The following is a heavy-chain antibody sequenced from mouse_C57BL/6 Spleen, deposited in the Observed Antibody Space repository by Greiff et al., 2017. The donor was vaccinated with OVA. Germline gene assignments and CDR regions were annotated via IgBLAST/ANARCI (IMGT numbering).Heavy chain of an antibody. J-gene: IGHJ4*01. D-gene: IGHD1-1*01. CDR2: ISYDGSN. CDR1: GYSITSGYY. V-gene: IGHV3-6*01. Sequence: EVQLQQSGPGLVKPSQSLSLTCSVTGYSITSGYYWNWIRQFPGNKLEWMGYISYDGSNNYNQTLKNRISITRDTSNNQFFLKLNSVTTEDTATYYCARGDYYGSPYAMDYWGQGTSVTVSS. CDR3: ARGDYYGSPYAMDY.